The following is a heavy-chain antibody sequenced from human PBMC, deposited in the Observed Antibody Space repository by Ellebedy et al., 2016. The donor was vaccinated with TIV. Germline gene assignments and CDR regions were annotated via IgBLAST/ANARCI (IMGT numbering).Heavy chain of an antibody. CDR1: GFIVSSNY. J-gene: IGHJ6*02. CDR3: ARPGAYCSNGVCPYQYYGMDV. Sequence: GESLKISCAASGFIVSSNYMNSVRQAPGKGLEWVSVIYSGADGGDTYYADSVKGRFTISRDNSKNTLFLQMNNLRAEDTAVYYCARPGAYCSNGVCPYQYYGMDVWGQGTTVTVSS. CDR2: IYSGADGGDT. D-gene: IGHD2-8*01. V-gene: IGHV3-53*01.